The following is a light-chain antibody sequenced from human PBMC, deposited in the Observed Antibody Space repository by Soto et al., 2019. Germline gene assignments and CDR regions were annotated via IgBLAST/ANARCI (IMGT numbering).Light chain of an antibody. CDR2: GAS. Sequence: ETVLTQSPGTLSLSPGERVTLSFRASQSVCSRCLAWYQQKPGQSPRLLIYGASSRATGIPDRFSGSGSGTDFTLTISRLEPEDFAVYYCQHYGTTPWTFGQGTKVGI. CDR1: QSVCSRC. CDR3: QHYGTTPWT. J-gene: IGKJ1*01. V-gene: IGKV3-20*01.